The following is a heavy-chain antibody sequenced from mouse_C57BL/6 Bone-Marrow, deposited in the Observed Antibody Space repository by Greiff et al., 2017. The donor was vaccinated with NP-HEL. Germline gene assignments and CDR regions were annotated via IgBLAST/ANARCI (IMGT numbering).Heavy chain of an antibody. V-gene: IGHV1-42*01. J-gene: IGHJ2*01. CDR2: INPSTGGT. CDR3: ARGTTVVPYYFDY. D-gene: IGHD1-1*01. Sequence: EVQGVESGPELVKPGASVKISCKASGYSFTGYYMNWVKQSPEKSLEWIGEINPSTGGTTYNQKFKAKATLTVDKSSSTAYMQLKSLTSEDSAVYYCARGTTVVPYYFDYWGQGTTLTVSS. CDR1: GYSFTGYY.